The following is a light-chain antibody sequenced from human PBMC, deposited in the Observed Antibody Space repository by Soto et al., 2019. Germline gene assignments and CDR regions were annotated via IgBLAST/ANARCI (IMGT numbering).Light chain of an antibody. V-gene: IGKV1-5*01. CDR2: DAS. CDR3: QHYYSDPWT. Sequence: DIAMTQSPSTLSASVGDRLTITCRASQTIRRWLAWYQQRPGKAPKVLIYDASTLESGVPARFSGSGSEKEFTLTISSLQPEDSATYYCQHYYSDPWTFGQGPKVEIK. J-gene: IGKJ1*01. CDR1: QTIRRW.